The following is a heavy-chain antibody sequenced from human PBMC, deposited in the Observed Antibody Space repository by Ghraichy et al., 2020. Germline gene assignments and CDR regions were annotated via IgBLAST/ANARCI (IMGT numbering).Heavy chain of an antibody. CDR3: AVAAADSVAGMVV. CDR2: IYHSRGT. Sequence: SETLSLTCAVSGDSLSSTNWWSCVRQPPGKGLLWIGKIYHSRGTNYNSSLTSRVTISVDKSKNQFSLNLSSVTDAYTAVYYCAVAAADSVAGMVVWCQGTMVIVSS. J-gene: IGHJ6*02. D-gene: IGHD6-13*01. V-gene: IGHV4-4*02. CDR1: GDSLSSTNW.